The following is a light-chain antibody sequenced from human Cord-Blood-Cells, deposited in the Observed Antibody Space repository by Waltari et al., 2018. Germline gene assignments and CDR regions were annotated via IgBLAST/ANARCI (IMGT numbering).Light chain of an antibody. V-gene: IGKV1-39*01. CDR3: QQSYSTPLT. J-gene: IGKJ4*01. CDR2: AAS. Sequence: DLEMTQSTSSLSASVGDRVGITCRASQSISSYLNWYQQKPGKAPKLLIYAASSLQSGVPSRFSGSGSGTDFTLTISSLQPEDFATYYCQQSYSTPLTFGGGTKVEIK. CDR1: QSISSY.